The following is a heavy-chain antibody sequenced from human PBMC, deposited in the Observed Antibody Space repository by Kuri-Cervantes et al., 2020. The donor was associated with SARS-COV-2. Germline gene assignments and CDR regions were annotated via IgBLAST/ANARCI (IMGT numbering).Heavy chain of an antibody. Sequence: SQTLSLTCAVYGGSFSGYYWSWIRQPPGKGLEWIGEINHSGSTNYNPSLKSRVTISVDTSKNQFSLKLSSVTAADTAVYYCARENGDYPYYYYMDVWGKGTTVTVSS. CDR1: GGSFSGYY. CDR3: ARENGDYPYYYYMDV. J-gene: IGHJ6*03. V-gene: IGHV4-34*01. CDR2: INHSGST. D-gene: IGHD4-17*01.